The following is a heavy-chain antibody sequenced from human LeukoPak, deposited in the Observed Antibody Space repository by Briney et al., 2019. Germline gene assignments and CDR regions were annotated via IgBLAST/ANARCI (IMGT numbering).Heavy chain of an antibody. V-gene: IGHV3-30*18. CDR1: GFTFSSYG. J-gene: IGHJ4*02. D-gene: IGHD3-22*01. Sequence: SGGSLRLSCAASGFTFSSYGMHWVRQAPGKGLEWVAVISYDGSNKYYADSVKGRFTISRDNSKNTLYLQMNSLRAEDMAVYYCAKDYYDSSGYYWDVFDYWGQGTLVTVSS. CDR2: ISYDGSNK. CDR3: AKDYYDSSGYYWDVFDY.